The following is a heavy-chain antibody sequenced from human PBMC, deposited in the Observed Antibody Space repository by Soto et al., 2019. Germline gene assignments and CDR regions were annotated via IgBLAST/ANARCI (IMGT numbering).Heavy chain of an antibody. CDR2: IYYSGST. Sequence: PSETLSLTCTVSGGSISSYYWSWIRQPPGKGLEWIGYIYYSGSTNYNPPLKSRVTISVDTSKNQFSLKLSSVTAADTAVYYCARDRFDYYDSSGYYYGLGWFDPWGQGTLVTVSS. D-gene: IGHD3-22*01. J-gene: IGHJ5*02. CDR3: ARDRFDYYDSSGYYYGLGWFDP. V-gene: IGHV4-59*01. CDR1: GGSISSYY.